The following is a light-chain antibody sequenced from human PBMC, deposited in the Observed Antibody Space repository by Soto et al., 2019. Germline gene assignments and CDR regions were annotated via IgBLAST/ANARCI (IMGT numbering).Light chain of an antibody. CDR2: DAS. CDR3: QQRSNLPPGT. Sequence: ESGWTQSHNTLSLSPGERATLSCRARQSISSYLAWYEAKPGQAPRLLIYDASSRATGIPARFSGGGSGTDFTLTISSLEPEDFAVYYCQQRSNLPPGTFGQVTKVDIK. V-gene: IGKV3-11*01. CDR1: QSISSY. J-gene: IGKJ1*01.